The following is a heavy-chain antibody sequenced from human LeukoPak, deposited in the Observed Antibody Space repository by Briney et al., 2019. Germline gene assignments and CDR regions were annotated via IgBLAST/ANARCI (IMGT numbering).Heavy chain of an antibody. J-gene: IGHJ4*02. CDR2: ISGSGGST. D-gene: IGHD3-10*01. CDR3: AKDPQLLWFGELPKGGFDY. V-gene: IGHV3-23*01. CDR1: GFTFSSYA. Sequence: GGSLRLSCAASGFTFSSYAMSWVRQAPGKGLEWVSAISGSGGSTYYADSVKGRFTISRDNSKNTLYLQMNSLRAEDTAVYYCAKDPQLLWFGELPKGGFDYWGQGTLVTVSS.